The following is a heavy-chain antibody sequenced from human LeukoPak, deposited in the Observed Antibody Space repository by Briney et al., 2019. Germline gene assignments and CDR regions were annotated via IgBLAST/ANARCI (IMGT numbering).Heavy chain of an antibody. CDR3: ARLDESEGDY. CDR1: GFTFSTYP. J-gene: IGHJ4*02. CDR2: ISYDGSTK. V-gene: IGHV3-30-3*01. Sequence: GRSLRLSCAASGFTFSTYPMHWVRQAPGKGLEWVAVISYDGSTKYYVDSVRGRFTISRDNSKNTLFLQMSSLRPEDTAVYYCARLDESEGDYWGQGTLLTVSS.